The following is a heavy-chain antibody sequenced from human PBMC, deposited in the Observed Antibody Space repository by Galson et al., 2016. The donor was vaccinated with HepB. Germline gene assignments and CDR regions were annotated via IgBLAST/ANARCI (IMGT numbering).Heavy chain of an antibody. J-gene: IGHJ6*02. D-gene: IGHD6-13*01. CDR1: GGSISDSASY. V-gene: IGHV4-39*02. Sequence: SETLSLTCTVSGGSISDSASYWGWIRQPPGKGLEWIGNIHYSGKTRLNPSLKSRVTISVDTSKNQFSLKVSSVTAADTAVYSCARDKYSSSWYRVYGMDVWGQGTTVTVS. CDR2: IHYSGKT. CDR3: ARDKYSSSWYRVYGMDV.